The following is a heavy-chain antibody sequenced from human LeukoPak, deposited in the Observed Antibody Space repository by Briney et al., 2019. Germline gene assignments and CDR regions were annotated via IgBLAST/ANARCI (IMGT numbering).Heavy chain of an antibody. CDR2: IYYSGST. Sequence: PSETLSLTCTVSGGSLSSSSYYWGWIRQPPGKGLEWIGSIYYSGSTYFNPSLKSRVTISVDTSKNQFSLKLSSVTAADTAVYYCAREPPYYGDYGGVIYWGQGTLVTVSS. D-gene: IGHD4-17*01. CDR3: AREPPYYGDYGGVIY. CDR1: GGSLSSSSYY. V-gene: IGHV4-39*07. J-gene: IGHJ4*02.